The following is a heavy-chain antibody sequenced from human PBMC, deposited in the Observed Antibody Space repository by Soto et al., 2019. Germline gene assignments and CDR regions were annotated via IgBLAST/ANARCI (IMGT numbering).Heavy chain of an antibody. Sequence: SVKVSCKASGFTFTSSAMQWVRQARGQRLEWIGWIVVGSGNTNYAQKFQERVTITRDMSTSTAYMEMSSLRSEDTAVYYCAADQAYYDILTGHPSDYYMDVWGKGTTVTVSS. J-gene: IGHJ6*03. D-gene: IGHD3-9*01. V-gene: IGHV1-58*02. CDR3: AADQAYYDILTGHPSDYYMDV. CDR1: GFTFTSSA. CDR2: IVVGSGNT.